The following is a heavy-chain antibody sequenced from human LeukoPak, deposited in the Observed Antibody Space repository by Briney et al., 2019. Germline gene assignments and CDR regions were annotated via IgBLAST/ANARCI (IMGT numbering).Heavy chain of an antibody. V-gene: IGHV5-51*01. Sequence: GESLKISCKGSGYSFTSYWFGWVRQMPGKGLEWMGIIYPGDSDTRYSPSFQGQVTISADKSISTAYLQWSSLKASDTAMYYCATYYDILTGHRGYFDYWGQGTLVTVSS. D-gene: IGHD3-9*01. CDR1: GYSFTSYW. CDR2: IYPGDSDT. J-gene: IGHJ4*02. CDR3: ATYYDILTGHRGYFDY.